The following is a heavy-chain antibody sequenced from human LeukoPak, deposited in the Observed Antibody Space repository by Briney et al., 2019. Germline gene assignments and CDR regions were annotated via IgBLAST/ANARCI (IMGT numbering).Heavy chain of an antibody. CDR3: ARGSYSTYGSGSYYTTNNWFDP. Sequence: GGSLRLSCAASGFTFSSYVMYWVRQAPGKGLEWVAVISYDGSNKYYADSVKGRFTISRDNSKNTLYLQMNSLRAEDTAVYYCARGSYSTYGSGSYYTTNNWFDPWGQGTLVTVSS. CDR2: ISYDGSNK. CDR1: GFTFSSYV. D-gene: IGHD3-10*01. J-gene: IGHJ5*02. V-gene: IGHV3-30*04.